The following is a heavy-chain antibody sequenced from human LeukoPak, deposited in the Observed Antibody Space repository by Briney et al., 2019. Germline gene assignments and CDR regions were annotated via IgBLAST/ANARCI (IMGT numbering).Heavy chain of an antibody. D-gene: IGHD3-3*01. J-gene: IGHJ4*02. Sequence: SETLSLTCTVSGGPISSGSYYWRWIRQPAGKGLEWIGRIYTSGSTNYNPSLKSRVTISVDTSKNQFSLKLSSVTAADTAVYYCARDRGFWSGYYPFDYWGQGTLVTVSS. CDR1: GGPISSGSYY. CDR2: IYTSGST. V-gene: IGHV4-61*02. CDR3: ARDRGFWSGYYPFDY.